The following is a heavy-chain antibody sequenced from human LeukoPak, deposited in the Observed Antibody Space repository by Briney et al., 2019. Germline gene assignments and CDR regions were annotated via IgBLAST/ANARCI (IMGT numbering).Heavy chain of an antibody. D-gene: IGHD2-8*01. CDR1: GGSISSSSYY. J-gene: IGHJ5*02. CDR2: IYYSGST. Sequence: SETLSLTCTVSGGSISSSSYYWGWIRQPPGKGLEWIGSIYYSGSTNYNPSLKSRVTISVDTSKNQFSLKLSSVTAADTAVYYCARELNNWFDPWGQGTLVTVSS. V-gene: IGHV4-39*07. CDR3: ARELNNWFDP.